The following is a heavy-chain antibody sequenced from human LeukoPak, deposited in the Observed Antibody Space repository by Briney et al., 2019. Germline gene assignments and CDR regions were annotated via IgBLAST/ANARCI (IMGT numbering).Heavy chain of an antibody. Sequence: SETLSLTCAVSGGSISSGGYSWSWIRQPPGKGLEWIGYIYHSGSTYYNPSLKSRVTISVDRSKNQFSLKLSSVTAADMAVYYCARAGEYYYDNSGYYPNDAFDIWGQGTMVTVSS. D-gene: IGHD3-22*01. CDR2: IYHSGST. CDR3: ARAGEYYYDNSGYYPNDAFDI. V-gene: IGHV4-30-2*01. CDR1: GGSISSGGYS. J-gene: IGHJ3*02.